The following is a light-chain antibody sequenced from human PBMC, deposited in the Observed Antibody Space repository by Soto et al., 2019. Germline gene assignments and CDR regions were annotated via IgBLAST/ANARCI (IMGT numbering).Light chain of an antibody. Sequence: DIQMTQSPSSLSASVGDRVTITCRASQSISSYLNWYQQKPGKAPKLLIYAASSLQSGVPSRFSGSGSGTDFTLTISSLQPDDFATYYCQQLRSYPSTFGGGTKV. CDR1: QSISSY. J-gene: IGKJ4*02. V-gene: IGKV1-39*01. CDR3: QQLRSYPST. CDR2: AAS.